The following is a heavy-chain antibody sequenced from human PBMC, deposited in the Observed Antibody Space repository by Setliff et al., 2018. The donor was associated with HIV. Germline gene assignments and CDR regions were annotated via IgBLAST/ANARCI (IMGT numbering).Heavy chain of an antibody. CDR2: IYYSGTT. Sequence: SETLSLTCTVSGGSISSHYWSWIRQPLGKGLEWIGYIYYSGTTNYNPSLKSRVTISLDTSKNRFSLKLNSVTAADTAVYYCARDYCSAGNNCYSFDYWGQGTRVTVAS. CDR1: GGSISSHY. CDR3: ARDYCSAGNNCYSFDY. V-gene: IGHV4-59*11. D-gene: IGHD2-15*01. J-gene: IGHJ4*02.